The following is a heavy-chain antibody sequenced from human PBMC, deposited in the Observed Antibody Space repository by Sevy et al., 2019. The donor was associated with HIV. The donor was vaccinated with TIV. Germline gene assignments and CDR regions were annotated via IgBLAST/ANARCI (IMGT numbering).Heavy chain of an antibody. CDR2: IYYNADT. D-gene: IGHD3-16*01. CDR3: ARHGAWRFYFDF. CDR1: GGSISSSDYF. V-gene: IGHV4-39*01. J-gene: IGHJ4*02. Sequence: SETLSFTCTVSGGSISSSDYFWGWIRQPPGKGLEWIGTIYYNADTYHNPSLTSRVTISVDTSKNQFSLRMTSVTALDTAVYYCARHGAWRFYFDFRGRGALVTVSS.